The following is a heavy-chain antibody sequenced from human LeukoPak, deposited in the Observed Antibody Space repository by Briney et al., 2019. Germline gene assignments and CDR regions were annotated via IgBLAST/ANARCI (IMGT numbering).Heavy chain of an antibody. CDR2: INAGNGNI. D-gene: IGHD6-19*01. V-gene: IGHV1-3*01. CDR3: ARGAPIRVAGAATFDP. J-gene: IGHJ5*02. Sequence: ASVKVSCKTSGCTFTTYAIHWVRQAPGQRLEWMGWINAGNGNIKYSQKFQGRVTITRDTSASTAYMELSSLRSEDTAVYYCARGAPIRVAGAATFDPWGQGTLVTVSS. CDR1: GCTFTTYA.